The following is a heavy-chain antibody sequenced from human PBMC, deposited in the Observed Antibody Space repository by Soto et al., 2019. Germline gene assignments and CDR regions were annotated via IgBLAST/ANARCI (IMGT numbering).Heavy chain of an antibody. V-gene: IGHV3-21*01. CDR2: ISSSSSYI. CDR1: GFTFSSYS. J-gene: IGHJ6*02. Sequence: GALRLSCAASGFTFSSYSMNWVRQAPGKGLEWVSSISSSSSYIYYADSVKGRFTISRDNAKNSLYLQMNSLRAEDTAVYYCARGGTAALDSYYYYGMDVWGQGTTVTVSS. D-gene: IGHD6-13*01. CDR3: ARGGTAALDSYYYYGMDV.